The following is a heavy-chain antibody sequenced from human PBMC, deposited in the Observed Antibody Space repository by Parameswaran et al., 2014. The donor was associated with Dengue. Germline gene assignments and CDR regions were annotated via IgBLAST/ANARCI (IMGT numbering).Heavy chain of an antibody. V-gene: IGHV3-23*01. Sequence: RWIRQPPGKGLEWVSAISGSGGSTYYADSVKGRFTISRDNSKNTLYLQMNSLRAEDTAVYYCAKRFGSDYYYYMDVWGKGTTVTVSS. CDR3: AKRFGSDYYYYMDV. CDR2: ISGSGGST. J-gene: IGHJ6*03. D-gene: IGHD3-10*01.